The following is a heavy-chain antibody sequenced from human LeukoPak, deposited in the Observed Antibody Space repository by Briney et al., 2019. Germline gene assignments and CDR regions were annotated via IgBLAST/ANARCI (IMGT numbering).Heavy chain of an antibody. V-gene: IGHV3-21*01. D-gene: IGHD2-15*01. CDR2: ISSSSSYI. Sequence: GGSLRLSCAASGFTFSSYSMNWVRQAPGKGLEWVSSISSSSSYIYYADSVKGRSTISRDNAKNSLYLQMNSLRAEDTAVYYCARDLGYCSGGSCSGWFDPWGQGTLVTVSS. CDR1: GFTFSSYS. CDR3: ARDLGYCSGGSCSGWFDP. J-gene: IGHJ5*02.